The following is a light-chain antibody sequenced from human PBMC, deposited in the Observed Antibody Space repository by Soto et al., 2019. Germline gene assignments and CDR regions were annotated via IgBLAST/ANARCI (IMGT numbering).Light chain of an antibody. CDR2: EVS. CDR3: SSYAGSNEMV. CDR1: SSDVGGYNY. V-gene: IGLV2-8*01. Sequence: QYALTQPPSASGSPGQSVTISCTGTSSDVGGYNYVSWYQQHPGKAPKLMIYEVSKRPSGVPDRFSGSKSGNTASLTVSGLQAEDEADYYCSSYAGSNEMVFGGGTKLTVL. J-gene: IGLJ2*01.